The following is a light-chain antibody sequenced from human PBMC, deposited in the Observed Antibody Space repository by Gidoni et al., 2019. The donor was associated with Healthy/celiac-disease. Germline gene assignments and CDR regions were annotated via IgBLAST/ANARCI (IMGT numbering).Light chain of an antibody. CDR3: QQSYSTLT. CDR2: AAS. V-gene: IGKV1-39*01. CDR1: QSISRY. Sequence: DIQMTQSPSSLSASLGDRVTITCRASQSISRYLNWYQQKPGQAPKLLLYAASSLQSGVPSRFSGSGSGTDFTLTISSLQPEYFATYYCQQSYSTLTFGGGTKVEIK. J-gene: IGKJ4*01.